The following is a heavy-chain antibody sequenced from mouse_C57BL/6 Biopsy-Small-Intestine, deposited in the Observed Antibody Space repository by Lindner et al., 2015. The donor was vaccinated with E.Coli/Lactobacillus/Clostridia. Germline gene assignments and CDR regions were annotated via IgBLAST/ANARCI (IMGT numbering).Heavy chain of an antibody. CDR1: GGTISSYG. CDR2: IIPTFGTT. J-gene: IGHJ4*01. Sequence: SVKVSCKASGGTISSYGVNWVRQAPGQGLEWMGGIIPTFGTTNYAQKFQGRITITADKATSTVYMEVNSLKSEDTALYYCARDSGSYSRSLNYWGQGTLVTVNS. D-gene: IGHD6-2*01. CDR3: ARDSGSYSRSLNY. V-gene: IGHV1-81*01.